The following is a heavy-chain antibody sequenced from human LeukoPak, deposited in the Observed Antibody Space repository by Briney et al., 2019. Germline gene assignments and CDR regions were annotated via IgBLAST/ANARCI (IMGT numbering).Heavy chain of an antibody. J-gene: IGHJ4*02. CDR3: AKAGYFDY. CDR1: GFNFGDYA. CDR2: ISGSGGST. D-gene: IGHD1-1*01. Sequence: GGSLRLSCTTSGFNFGDYAMSWVRQAPGKGLEWVSTISGSGGSTYYADSVKGRFTISRDNSKNTLYLQMNSLRAEDTAVYYCAKAGYFDYWGQGTLVTVSS. V-gene: IGHV3-23*01.